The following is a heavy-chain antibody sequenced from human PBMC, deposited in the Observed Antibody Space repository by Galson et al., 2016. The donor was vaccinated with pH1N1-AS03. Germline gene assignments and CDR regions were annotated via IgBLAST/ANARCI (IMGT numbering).Heavy chain of an antibody. V-gene: IGHV4-59*11. J-gene: IGHJ3*01. Sequence: ETLSLTCTVSGVSTRSHYWSWIRQPPGKGLEWIGYIYYSGSTNYNPSPKSRVTISVDTSKNQLSLKLSSVTAADTALYFCARDGGKITLGGFYAFDLWGQGTMVAVSS. CDR1: GVSTRSHY. D-gene: IGHD3-16*01. CDR2: IYYSGST. CDR3: ARDGGKITLGGFYAFDL.